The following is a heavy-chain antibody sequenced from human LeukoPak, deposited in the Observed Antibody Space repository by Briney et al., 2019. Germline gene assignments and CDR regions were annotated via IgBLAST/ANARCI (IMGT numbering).Heavy chain of an antibody. CDR3: AGDFGYSYGYDFDY. CDR1: GFTFSSYS. Sequence: GGSLRLSCAASGFTFSSYSMNWVRQAPGKGLEWVSSISSSSSYIYYADSVKGRFTISRDNAKNSLYLQMNSPRAEDTAVYYCAGDFGYSYGYDFDYWGQGTLVTVSS. V-gene: IGHV3-21*01. J-gene: IGHJ4*02. D-gene: IGHD5-18*01. CDR2: ISSSSSYI.